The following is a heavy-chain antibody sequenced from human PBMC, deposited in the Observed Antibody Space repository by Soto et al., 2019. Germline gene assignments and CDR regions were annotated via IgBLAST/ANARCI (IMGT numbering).Heavy chain of an antibody. V-gene: IGHV5-10-1*01. CDR3: ARAGFWSGPLDAYYI. Sequence: PGESLKISCKGSRYSFTTYWISWVRQMPGKGLEWMGRIDPSDSYSNYSPSFQGHVTFSVDKSTSTAHLQWSSLKASDTAMYYCARAGFWSGPLDAYYIWAQGTMVTASS. J-gene: IGHJ3*02. CDR1: RYSFTTYW. D-gene: IGHD3-3*01. CDR2: IDPSDSYS.